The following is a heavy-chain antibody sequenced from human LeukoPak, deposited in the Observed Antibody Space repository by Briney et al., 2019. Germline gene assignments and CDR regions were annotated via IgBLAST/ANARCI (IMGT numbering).Heavy chain of an antibody. D-gene: IGHD6-13*01. CDR2: IYYSGST. CDR3: ASGYSSSWYLVLGY. Sequence: PSETLSLTCTVSGGSISSSSYYWGWIRQPPGKGLEWIGSIYYSGSTYYNPSLKSRVTISVDTSKNQFSLKLSSVTAADTAVYYCASGYSSSWYLVLGYWGQGTLVTVSS. J-gene: IGHJ4*02. CDR1: GGSISSSSYY. V-gene: IGHV4-39*07.